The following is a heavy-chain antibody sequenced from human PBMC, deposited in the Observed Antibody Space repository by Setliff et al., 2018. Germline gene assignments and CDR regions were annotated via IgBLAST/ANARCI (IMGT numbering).Heavy chain of an antibody. CDR2: INNYSFKT. J-gene: IGHJ5*01. CDR3: ARLVRFCTQTACQKVAGDES. CDR1: GYTFTNYG. Sequence: ASVKVSCKTSGYTFTNYGINWVRQAPGQGLEWMGWINNYSFKTTYPQKFLDGVTVTTDTSATTAYMELKNLRSDDTAVYYCARLVRFCTQTACQKVAGDESWGQGTLVTVSS. V-gene: IGHV1-18*01. D-gene: IGHD2-8*01.